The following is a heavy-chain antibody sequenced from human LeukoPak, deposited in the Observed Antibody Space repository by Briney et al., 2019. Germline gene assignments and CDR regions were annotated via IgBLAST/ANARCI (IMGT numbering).Heavy chain of an antibody. V-gene: IGHV1-2*06. J-gene: IGHJ4*02. Sequence: GASVKVSCKTSGYTVSGYFIHWIRQAPGQGLEGMGRINPNTGGTNYAQKFQGRVTMTSDSSIRSAYMDFGRLSLDDSAVYYCALGGSSDLEWFVDYFDHWGQGSLVLVSS. D-gene: IGHD3-3*01. CDR3: ALGGSSDLEWFVDYFDH. CDR1: GYTVSGYF. CDR2: INPNTGGT.